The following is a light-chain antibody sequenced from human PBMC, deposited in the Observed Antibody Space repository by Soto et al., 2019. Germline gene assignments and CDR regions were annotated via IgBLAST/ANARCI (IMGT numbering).Light chain of an antibody. V-gene: IGKV1-5*01. J-gene: IGKJ1*01. CDR3: QQYGSSGT. CDR2: DAS. Sequence: DIQMTQSPSTLSASVGDRVTITCRASQSITNWLAWYQQKPGKAPKLLVYDASSLESGVPSRFSGSGSGTDFTLTISRLEPEDFAVYYCQQYGSSGTFGQGTKVDIK. CDR1: QSITNW.